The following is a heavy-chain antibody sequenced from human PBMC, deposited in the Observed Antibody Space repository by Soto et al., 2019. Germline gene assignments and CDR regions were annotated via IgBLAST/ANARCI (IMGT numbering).Heavy chain of an antibody. Sequence: QVQLVESGGGVVQPGRSLRLACVASGFIFSGHGMHWVRQVPGKGLEWVAVVSYDGRYTHYADSVTGRFTTSRDNSKNKVDLQMHSPRAEDAARSYCAKDRPNLSSWPDYWGQGTLVTVAS. D-gene: IGHD6-13*01. V-gene: IGHV3-30*18. CDR3: AKDRPNLSSWPDY. CDR1: GFIFSGHG. CDR2: VSYDGRYT. J-gene: IGHJ4*02.